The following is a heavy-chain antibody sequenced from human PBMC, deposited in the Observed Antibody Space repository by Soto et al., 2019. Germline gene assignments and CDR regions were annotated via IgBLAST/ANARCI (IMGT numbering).Heavy chain of an antibody. CDR2: IIPILGIA. J-gene: IGHJ6*03. Sequence: QVQLVQSGAEVKKPGSSVKVSCKASGGTFSSYTISWVRQAPGQGLEWMGRIIPILGIANYAQKFQGRVTITADKSTSTAYMELSSLRSEDTAVYYCARGTPTDCSSTSCPSLGYYYYYYMDVWGKGTTVTVSS. V-gene: IGHV1-69*02. CDR3: ARGTPTDCSSTSCPSLGYYYYYYMDV. D-gene: IGHD2-2*01. CDR1: GGTFSSYT.